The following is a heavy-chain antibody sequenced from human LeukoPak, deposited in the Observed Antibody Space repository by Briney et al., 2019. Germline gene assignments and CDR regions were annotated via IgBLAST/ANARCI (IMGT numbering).Heavy chain of an antibody. CDR3: AKDLTGGWSPHYFDY. V-gene: IGHV3-30*18. CDR2: MSFDGSEK. D-gene: IGHD6-19*01. CDR1: GFTFSSYG. Sequence: PGGSLRLSCAASGFTFSSYGIHWVRQAPGKGLEWVAFMSFDGSEKFYVDSVQGRFTISRDNSKNTLYLQMISLRSEDTAVYYCAKDLTGGWSPHYFDYWGQGTLVSVSS. J-gene: IGHJ4*02.